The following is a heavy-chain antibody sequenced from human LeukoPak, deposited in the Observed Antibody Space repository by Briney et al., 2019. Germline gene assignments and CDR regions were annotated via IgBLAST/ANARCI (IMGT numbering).Heavy chain of an antibody. Sequence: SGTLSLTCGVSGGSISGTNWWSWVRQPPGQGLEWIGEISLAGQTNYNPSLNGRVTMSLDKSSNQLSLHLTSVTAADTATYFCSRESGPFCHFGYWRQGTVVIVSS. J-gene: IGHJ4*02. CDR2: ISLAGQT. V-gene: IGHV4-4*02. CDR3: SRESGPFCHFGY. D-gene: IGHD1-26*01. CDR1: GGSISGTNW.